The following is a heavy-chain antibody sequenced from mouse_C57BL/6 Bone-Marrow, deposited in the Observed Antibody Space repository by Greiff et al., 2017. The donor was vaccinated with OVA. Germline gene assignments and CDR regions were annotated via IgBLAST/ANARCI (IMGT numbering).Heavy chain of an antibody. CDR1: GYTFTDYY. CDR3: ARSRYYGSERGFAY. D-gene: IGHD1-1*01. CDR2: INPNNGGT. J-gene: IGHJ3*01. Sequence: VQLQQSGPELVKPGASVKISCKASGYTFTDYYMNWVKQSHGKSLEWIGDINPNNGGTSYNQKFKGKATLTVDKSSSTAYMELRSLTSEDSAVYYCARSRYYGSERGFAYWGQGTLVTVSA. V-gene: IGHV1-26*01.